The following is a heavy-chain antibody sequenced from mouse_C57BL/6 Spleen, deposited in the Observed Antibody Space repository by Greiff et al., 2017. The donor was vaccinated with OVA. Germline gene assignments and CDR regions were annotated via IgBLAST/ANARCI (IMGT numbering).Heavy chain of an antibody. CDR1: GFTFSSYA. J-gene: IGHJ3*01. CDR2: ISDGGSYT. D-gene: IGHD1-1*01. Sequence: EVHLVESGGGLVKPGGSLKLSCAASGFTFSSYAMSWVRQTPEKRLEWVATISDGGSYTYYPDNVKGRFTISRDNAKNNLYLQMSHLKSEDTAMYYCAREYYYGSSYGWFAYWGQGTLVTVSA. CDR3: AREYYYGSSYGWFAY. V-gene: IGHV5-4*01.